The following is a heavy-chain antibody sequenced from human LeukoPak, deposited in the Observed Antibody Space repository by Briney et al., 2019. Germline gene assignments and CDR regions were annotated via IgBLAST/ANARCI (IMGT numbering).Heavy chain of an antibody. CDR2: ISTSSSYI. Sequence: GGSLRLSCAASGFTFSSYGMNWVRQAPGKGLEWVSSISTSSSYIYYADSVKGRFTISRDNAKNSLYLQMNSLRAEDTAVYYCERDAAPRYSISPSNFDYWGQGTLVTVSS. CDR3: ERDAAPRYSISPSNFDY. D-gene: IGHD6-6*01. J-gene: IGHJ4*02. V-gene: IGHV3-21*01. CDR1: GFTFSSYG.